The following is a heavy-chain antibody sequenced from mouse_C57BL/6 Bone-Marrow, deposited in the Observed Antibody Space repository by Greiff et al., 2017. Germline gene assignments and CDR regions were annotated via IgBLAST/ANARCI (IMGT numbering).Heavy chain of an antibody. CDR1: GYAFSSSW. J-gene: IGHJ4*01. V-gene: IGHV1-82*01. D-gene: IGHD3-1*01. CDR3: ARSLRPQIHYAMDY. Sequence: VQLQQSGPELVKPGASVKISCKASGYAFSSSWMNWVKQRPGKGLEWIGRIYPGDGDTNYNGKFKGKATLTADKSSSTAYMQLSSLTSEDSAVYFCARSLRPQIHYAMDYWGQGTSVTVSS. CDR2: IYPGDGDT.